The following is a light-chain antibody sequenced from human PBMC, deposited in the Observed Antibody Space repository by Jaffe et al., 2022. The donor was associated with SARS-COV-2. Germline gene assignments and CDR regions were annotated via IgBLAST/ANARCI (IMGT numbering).Light chain of an antibody. CDR3: AAWDDSLRGGV. J-gene: IGLJ3*02. Sequence: QSVLTQPPSASGTPGQRVTISCSGRRSNIGSNHVYWYQQLPGAAPKLVIYSSSQRPSGVPDRFSGSKSGTSASLAISGLRSDDEADYYCAAWDDSLRGGVFGGGTKLTVL. CDR1: RSNIGSNH. CDR2: SSS. V-gene: IGLV1-47*02.